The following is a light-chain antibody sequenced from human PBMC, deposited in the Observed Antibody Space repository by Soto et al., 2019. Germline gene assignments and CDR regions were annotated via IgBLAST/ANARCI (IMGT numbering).Light chain of an antibody. CDR1: QAIDSW. CDR3: QQTLSFPPT. Sequence: DIQMTQSPSSVSASVGDRVTITCRASQAIDSWLAWYQQKPGEAPKLLIFTGSLLHSGVPPRFSGSGSWTDFTLTISSLQPEDFATYYCQQTLSFPPTFGQGTKG. CDR2: TGS. V-gene: IGKV1-12*01. J-gene: IGKJ1*01.